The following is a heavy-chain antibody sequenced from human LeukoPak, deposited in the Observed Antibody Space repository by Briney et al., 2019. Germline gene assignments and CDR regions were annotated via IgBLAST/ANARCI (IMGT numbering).Heavy chain of an antibody. Sequence: SQTLSLTCGISGDIVSNNTAAWNWIRQSPSRGLEWLGRTYYRSKWYNDYAVSVKSRITINPDTSKNQFSLQLNSVTPEDTAVYYCARVRQLASAAPYYYGMDVWGQGTTVTVSS. CDR3: ARVRQLASAAPYYYGMDV. J-gene: IGHJ6*02. D-gene: IGHD6-13*01. CDR2: TYYRSKWYN. CDR1: GDIVSNNTAA. V-gene: IGHV6-1*01.